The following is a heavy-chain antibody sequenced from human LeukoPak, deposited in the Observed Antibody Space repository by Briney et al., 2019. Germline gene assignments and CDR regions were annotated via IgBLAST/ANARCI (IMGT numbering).Heavy chain of an antibody. J-gene: IGHJ6*02. CDR3: ARDLIVGAIYYYYGMDV. D-gene: IGHD1-26*01. CDR2: INPNSGGT. Sequence: ASVKVSCKASGYTFTGYYMHWVRQAPGQGLEWIGWINPNSGGTNYAQKFQGRVTMTRDTSISTAYMELSRLRSDDTAVYYCARDLIVGAIYYYYGMDVWGQGTTVTVSS. CDR1: GYTFTGYY. V-gene: IGHV1-2*02.